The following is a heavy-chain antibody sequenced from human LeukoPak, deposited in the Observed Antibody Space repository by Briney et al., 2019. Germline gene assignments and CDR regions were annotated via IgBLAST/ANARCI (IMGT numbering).Heavy chain of an antibody. D-gene: IGHD3-10*02. CDR2: INKDGSGK. V-gene: IGHV3-7*01. CDR3: AELGITMIGGV. Sequence: GGSLRLSCEGSGFMFSNYWMNWVRQAPGKGLEWVANINKDGSGKYYLESVKGRFTISRDNAKNSVFLQMSSLTSEDTAVYYCAELGITMIGGVWGKGTTVTISS. CDR1: GFMFSNYW. J-gene: IGHJ6*04.